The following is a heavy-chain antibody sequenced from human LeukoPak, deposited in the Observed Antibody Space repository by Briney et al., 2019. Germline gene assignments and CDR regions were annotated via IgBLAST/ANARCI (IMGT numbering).Heavy chain of an antibody. Sequence: PGGSLRLSCAASGFTFSSYGMHWVRQAPGKGLEWVAFIRYDGSNKYYADSVKGRFTISRDNSKNTLYLQMNSLRAEDTALYHCARGRGYYGSGSYYFDYWGQGTLVTVSS. CDR2: IRYDGSNK. CDR1: GFTFSSYG. V-gene: IGHV3-30*02. D-gene: IGHD3-10*01. J-gene: IGHJ4*02. CDR3: ARGRGYYGSGSYYFDY.